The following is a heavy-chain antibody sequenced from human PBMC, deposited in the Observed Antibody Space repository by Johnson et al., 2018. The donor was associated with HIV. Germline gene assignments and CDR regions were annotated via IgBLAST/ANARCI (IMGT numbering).Heavy chain of an antibody. D-gene: IGHD2-8*01. V-gene: IGHV3-30-3*01. Sequence: QVQLVESGGGVVQPGRSLRLSCAASGFTFSSSAMHWVRQAPGQGLQWVALISYDGSIKYFADSVKGRFTISRDNSKNTLHLQMNSLRPEVTAVYYCARNSGNGLVLRGDAFDIWGQGTMVTVSS. CDR3: ARNSGNGLVLRGDAFDI. CDR1: GFTFSSSA. J-gene: IGHJ3*02. CDR2: ISYDGSIK.